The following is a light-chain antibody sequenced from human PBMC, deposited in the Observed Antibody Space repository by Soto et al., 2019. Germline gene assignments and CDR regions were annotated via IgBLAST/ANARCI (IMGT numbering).Light chain of an antibody. CDR2: ERN. Sequence: QSALTQPASVSGSPGQSITISCTGTSSDVGSYDLVSWYQQHPGKAPKLMVYERNKRPSGVSNRFSGSKSGNTASLTISGLQAEDEADYYCCSYAGSSTHVVFGGGTKLTVL. CDR3: CSYAGSSTHVV. CDR1: SSDVGSYDL. V-gene: IGLV2-23*01. J-gene: IGLJ2*01.